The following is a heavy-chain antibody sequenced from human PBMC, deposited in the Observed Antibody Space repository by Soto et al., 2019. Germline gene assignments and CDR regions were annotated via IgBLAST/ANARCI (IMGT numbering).Heavy chain of an antibody. Sequence: GGSLRLSCAVSGFTFSSYGMHWVRQAPGKGLEWVAVISHDGSNKYFADSAKGRFTVSRDNSKNTLYLQMNSLRAEDTAVYYCARVTYYYDSSGSWAYDAFDIWGQGTMVTVS. CDR2: ISHDGSNK. J-gene: IGHJ3*02. CDR3: ARVTYYYDSSGSWAYDAFDI. D-gene: IGHD3-22*01. V-gene: IGHV3-30*03. CDR1: GFTFSSYG.